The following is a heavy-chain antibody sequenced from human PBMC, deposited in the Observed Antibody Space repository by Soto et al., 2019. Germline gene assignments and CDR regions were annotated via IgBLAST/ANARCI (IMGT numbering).Heavy chain of an antibody. D-gene: IGHD3-9*01. CDR2: ISWNSGSI. Sequence: GGSLRLSCAASGFTFDDYAMHWVRQAPGKGLEWVSGISWNSGSIGYADSVKGRFTISRDNAKNTLYLQMNSLRAEDTAVYYCAPVLRYFDWLPDAIDYWGQGTLVTVSS. CDR1: GFTFDDYA. V-gene: IGHV3-9*01. J-gene: IGHJ4*02. CDR3: APVLRYFDWLPDAIDY.